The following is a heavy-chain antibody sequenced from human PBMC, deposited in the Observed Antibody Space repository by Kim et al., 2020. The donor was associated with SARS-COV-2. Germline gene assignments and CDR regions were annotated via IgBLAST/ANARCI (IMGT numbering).Heavy chain of an antibody. D-gene: IGHD3-22*01. CDR3: ARSLYDSSGYYYVPFDS. CDR1: GGSISNYY. CDR2: IYYSGST. V-gene: IGHV4-59*13. J-gene: IGHJ4*02. Sequence: SETLSLTCTVSGGSISNYYWSWIRQPPGKGLEWIGYIYYSGSTNYNPSPKSRVTMSVDTSKNQFSLKLSSVPAADTAVYYCARSLYDSSGYYYVPFDSWGQGTLVTVSS.